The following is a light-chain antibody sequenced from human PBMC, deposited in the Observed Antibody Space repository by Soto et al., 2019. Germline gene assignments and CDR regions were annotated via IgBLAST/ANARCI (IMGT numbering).Light chain of an antibody. CDR3: QQSYSTLSWT. J-gene: IGKJ1*01. CDR2: AAS. Sequence: DIQMTQSPSSLSASVGDRVTITCRASQSISSYLNWYQQKPGKAPKLLIYAASSLQSGVPSRFSGSGSGTDFTLTISSLQPEDFATYYCQQSYSTLSWTFGQGTKVDNK. CDR1: QSISSY. V-gene: IGKV1-39*01.